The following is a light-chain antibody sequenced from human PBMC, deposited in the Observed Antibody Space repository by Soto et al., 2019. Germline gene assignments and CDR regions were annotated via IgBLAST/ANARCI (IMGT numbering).Light chain of an antibody. CDR2: RAS. J-gene: IGKJ3*01. Sequence: DIQMTQSPSFLSPSVGDRVTITCRASQGIRDDLSWYQQKPGKAPERLIYRASVLQGGVPSRFSGSGSGTEFTLTIVSLPPEDFATYYCLQHRSYPFTFGRGIEVHFK. CDR3: LQHRSYPFT. V-gene: IGKV1-17*01. CDR1: QGIRDD.